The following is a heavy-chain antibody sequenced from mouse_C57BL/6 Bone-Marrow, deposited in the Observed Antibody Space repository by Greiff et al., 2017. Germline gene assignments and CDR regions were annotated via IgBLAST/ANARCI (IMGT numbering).Heavy chain of an antibody. CDR1: GYTFTSYW. CDR2: IDPSDSYT. V-gene: IGHV1-69*01. CDR3: AIESRQLRPYYFDY. J-gene: IGHJ2*01. D-gene: IGHD3-2*02. Sequence: QVQLKQPGAELVMPGASVKLSCKASGYTFTSYWMHWVKQRPGQGLEWIGEIDPSDSYTNYNQKFKGKSTLTVDKSSSTAYMQLSSLTSEDSAVYYCAIESRQLRPYYFDYWGQGTTLTVSS.